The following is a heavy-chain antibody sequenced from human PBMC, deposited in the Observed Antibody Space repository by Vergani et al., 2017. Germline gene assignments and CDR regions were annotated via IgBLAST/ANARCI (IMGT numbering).Heavy chain of an antibody. V-gene: IGHV3-15*02. D-gene: IGHD3-22*01. CDR2: FEALADGGRI. Sequence: EVRVGESGGTLVKPGGSLRLSCAASGFHFSPAWMSWVRQVPGKGLEWVGRFEALADGGRITYGAPVKGRFSLSRDDSENRVYLHMNSLKGEDTGIYYCTADLYLSSGYCCDYWGPGTVVTVSS. CDR3: TADLYLSSGYCCDY. CDR1: GFHFSPAW. J-gene: IGHJ4*02.